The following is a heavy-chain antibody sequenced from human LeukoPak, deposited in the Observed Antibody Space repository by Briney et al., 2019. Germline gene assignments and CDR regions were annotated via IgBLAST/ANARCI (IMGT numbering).Heavy chain of an antibody. V-gene: IGHV1-2*02. CDR3: ARIETSGWHGSDFDY. Sequence: ASVKVSCKASGYTFTGYYMHWVRQAPGQGLEWMGWINPNSGGTNYAQNFQGRVTMTRDTSISTAYMDLTRLRSDDTAVYYCARIETSGWHGSDFDYWGQGTLVTVSS. CDR1: GYTFTGYY. J-gene: IGHJ4*02. CDR2: INPNSGGT. D-gene: IGHD6-19*01.